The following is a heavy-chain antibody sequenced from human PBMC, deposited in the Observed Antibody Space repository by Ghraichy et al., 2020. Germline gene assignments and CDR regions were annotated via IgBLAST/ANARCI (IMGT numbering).Heavy chain of an antibody. Sequence: GGSLRLSCAASGFIFSSYSMNWVRQAPGKGLEWVSYISSSGGNIFYADSVKGRFTISRDNAKNSLYLQMNSLRDEDTAVDYCARPGRYPRYLDYWGQGTLVTVSS. CDR1: GFIFSSYS. CDR3: ARPGRYPRYLDY. J-gene: IGHJ4*02. V-gene: IGHV3-48*02. D-gene: IGHD1-26*01. CDR2: ISSSGGNI.